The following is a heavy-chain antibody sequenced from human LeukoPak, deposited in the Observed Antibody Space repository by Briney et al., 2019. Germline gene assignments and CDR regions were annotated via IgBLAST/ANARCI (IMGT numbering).Heavy chain of an antibody. Sequence: PGGSLRLSCIASGFFFSRDNMNWVRQAPGKGLEWVAHISETIYYADSVQGRFTISRANAKNSLYLQMSNLRVDDTAMYYCVREVGRPKTFYFDSWGRGTPVTVSS. D-gene: IGHD3-16*01. J-gene: IGHJ4*02. CDR2: ISETI. CDR3: VREVGRPKTFYFDS. CDR1: GFFFSRDN. V-gene: IGHV3-48*04.